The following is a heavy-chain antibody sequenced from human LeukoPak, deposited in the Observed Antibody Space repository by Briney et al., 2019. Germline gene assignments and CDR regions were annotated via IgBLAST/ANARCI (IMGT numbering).Heavy chain of an antibody. CDR1: GGSFSGYY. CDR2: INHSGST. CDR3: ARLVGAAPFNYFDY. V-gene: IGHV4-34*01. Sequence: PSETLSLTCAVYGGSFSGYYWSWIRQPPGKGLEWIGEINHSGSTNYNPSLKSRVTISVDTSKNQFSLKLSSVTAADTAVYYCARLVGAAPFNYFDYWGQGTLVTVSS. J-gene: IGHJ4*02. D-gene: IGHD1-26*01.